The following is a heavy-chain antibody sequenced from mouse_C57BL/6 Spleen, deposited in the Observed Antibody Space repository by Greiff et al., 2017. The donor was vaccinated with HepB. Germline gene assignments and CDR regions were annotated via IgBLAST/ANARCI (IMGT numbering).Heavy chain of an antibody. Sequence: DVQLVESGGGLVKPGGSLKLSCAASGFTFSSYAMSWVRQTPEKRLEWVATISDGGSYTYYPDNVKGRFTISRDNAKNNLYRQMSHLKSEDTAMYYGARGTTVVDWFAYWGQGTLVTVSA. CDR1: GFTFSSYA. CDR3: ARGTTVVDWFAY. CDR2: ISDGGSYT. J-gene: IGHJ3*01. D-gene: IGHD1-1*01. V-gene: IGHV5-4*01.